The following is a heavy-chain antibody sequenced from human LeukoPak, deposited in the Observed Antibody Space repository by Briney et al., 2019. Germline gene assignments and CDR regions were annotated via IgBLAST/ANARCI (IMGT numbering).Heavy chain of an antibody. D-gene: IGHD2-2*01. J-gene: IGHJ4*02. Sequence: PSQTLSLTCTVSGGSISSGSHYWSWIRQPAGKGLEWIGEINHSGSTNYNPSLKSRVTISVDTSKNQFSLKLSSVTAADTAVYYCARGQRRNIVVVPAAMRAFDYWGQGTLVTVSS. CDR1: GGSISSGSHY. V-gene: IGHV4-61*09. CDR3: ARGQRRNIVVVPAAMRAFDY. CDR2: INHSGST.